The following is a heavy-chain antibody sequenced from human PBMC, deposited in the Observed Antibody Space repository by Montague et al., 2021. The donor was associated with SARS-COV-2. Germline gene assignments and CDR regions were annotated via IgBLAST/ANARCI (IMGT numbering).Heavy chain of an antibody. D-gene: IGHD1-14*01. Sequence: SLRLSCAASRFTFSSYAMSWVRQAPGKGLEWASAISGSGGSRYSAGSLRGRFTISRDNSKNTLYLQLNSLRAEDTAVYYCAKDLTGGGELQGLFDYWGQGTLVTVSS. CDR3: AKDLTGGGELQGLFDY. CDR1: RFTFSSYA. J-gene: IGHJ4*02. V-gene: IGHV3-23*01. CDR2: ISGSGGSR.